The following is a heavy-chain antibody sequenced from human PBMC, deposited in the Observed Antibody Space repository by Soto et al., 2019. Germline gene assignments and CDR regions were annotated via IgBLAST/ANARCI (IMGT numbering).Heavy chain of an antibody. CDR1: GFTFGDYA. Sequence: GGSLRLSCTASGFTFGDYAMSWVRQAPGKGLEWVGFIRSKAYGGTTEYAASVKGRFTISRDDSKSIAYLQMNSLKTEDTAVYYSTRDSRFSSWSPLAYWXQGTLVTVSS. D-gene: IGHD6-13*01. V-gene: IGHV3-49*04. J-gene: IGHJ4*02. CDR3: TRDSRFSSWSPLAY. CDR2: IRSKAYGGTT.